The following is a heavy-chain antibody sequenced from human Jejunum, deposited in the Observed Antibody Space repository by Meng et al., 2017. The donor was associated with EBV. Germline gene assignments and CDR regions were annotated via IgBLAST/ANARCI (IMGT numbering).Heavy chain of an antibody. Sequence: QLQLQESCPGLVNPSXXLSLTCTVSGGSINNSNYYWGWIRQPPGKGLEWVGNIYNSGSPKYNPSLKSRVTISVDASKNQFSLKLSSVTAADTAVYYCARGKVTFDYWGQGTLVTVSS. CDR2: IYNSGSP. CDR1: GGSINNSNYY. J-gene: IGHJ4*02. D-gene: IGHD2-21*02. V-gene: IGHV4-39*07. CDR3: ARGKVTFDY.